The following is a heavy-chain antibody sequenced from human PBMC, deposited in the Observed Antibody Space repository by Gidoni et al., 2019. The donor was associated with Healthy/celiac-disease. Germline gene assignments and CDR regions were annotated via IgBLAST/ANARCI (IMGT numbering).Heavy chain of an antibody. CDR3: TRSIRGSYYDAFDI. J-gene: IGHJ3*02. Sequence: EVQLVESGGGLVKPGGSIRLSCAASGLTFSNAWMSWVRQAPGKGLEWVGRIKSKTDGGTTDYAAPVKGRFTISRDDSKNTLYLQMNSLKTEDTAVYYCTRSIRGSYYDAFDIWGQGTMVTVSS. D-gene: IGHD1-26*01. CDR1: GLTFSNAW. V-gene: IGHV3-15*01. CDR2: IKSKTDGGTT.